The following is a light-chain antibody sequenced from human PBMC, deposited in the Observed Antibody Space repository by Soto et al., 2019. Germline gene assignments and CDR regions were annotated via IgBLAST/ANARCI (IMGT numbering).Light chain of an antibody. CDR2: GNT. V-gene: IGLV1-44*01. Sequence: QSVLTQPPSASGTPGQRVTISCSGSSSNIGINAVNWYQQLPGTAPKLVIYGNTNRPSGVPDRFSASKSGTSASLDITGLQAEDEAEYFCQSYDSSLTVVFGGGTQLTVL. CDR3: QSYDSSLTVV. CDR1: SSNIGINA. J-gene: IGLJ7*01.